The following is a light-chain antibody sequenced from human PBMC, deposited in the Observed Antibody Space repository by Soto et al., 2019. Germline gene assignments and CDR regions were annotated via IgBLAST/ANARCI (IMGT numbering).Light chain of an antibody. CDR2: AAS. V-gene: IGKV1-27*01. Sequence: DIQMTQSPSSLSASVGDRVTINCRASQGITNFLAWYQQKPGTVPKLLIYAASTLQSGVPSRFSGSGFGTDFTLNISSLQPEDVATYYCQKYSSAPFTFGPGTKVYIK. CDR3: QKYSSAPFT. CDR1: QGITNF. J-gene: IGKJ3*01.